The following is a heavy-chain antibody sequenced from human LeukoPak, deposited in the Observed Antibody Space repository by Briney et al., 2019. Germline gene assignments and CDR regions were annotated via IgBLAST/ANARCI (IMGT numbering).Heavy chain of an antibody. D-gene: IGHD3-16*01. CDR1: GGSISGHY. CDR3: ARFGVDYDMDV. Sequence: KSSETLSLTCTVSGGSISGHYWTWIRQPPGKGLERIGQIHYSGKADYNPSLKTRIDISVDMSKNQMSLKVNSVTAADTAVYYCARFGVDYDMDVWGQGTAVTVS. V-gene: IGHV4-59*11. J-gene: IGHJ6*02. CDR2: IHYSGKA.